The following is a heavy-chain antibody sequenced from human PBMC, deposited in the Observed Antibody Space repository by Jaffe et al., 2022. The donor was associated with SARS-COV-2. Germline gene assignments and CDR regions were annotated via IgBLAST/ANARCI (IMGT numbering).Heavy chain of an antibody. CDR3: AGLRDSMVREYNWFDP. D-gene: IGHD3-10*01. Sequence: QLQLHQSGPRLVKPSETLSLSCSVSGGSFTNNYNYWAWVRQAPGKGLDWIGSVYHTGRAYYSPSLSRRVNIFVDTSRNQFFLNVTSVTAADTAVYYCAGLRDSMVREYNWFDPWGPGTLVKVSA. CDR2: VYHTGRA. J-gene: IGHJ5*02. CDR1: GGSFTNNYNY. V-gene: IGHV4-39*01.